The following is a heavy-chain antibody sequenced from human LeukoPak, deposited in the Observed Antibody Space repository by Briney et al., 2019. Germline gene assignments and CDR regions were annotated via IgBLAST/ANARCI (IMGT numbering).Heavy chain of an antibody. D-gene: IGHD2-2*01. CDR3: AHRRRMGCSSTSCYSQGSAFDI. J-gene: IGHJ3*02. CDR1: GFSLRPRGVG. CDR2: IYWSDDT. V-gene: IGHV2-5*01. Sequence: SGLTLAKPTQTLTLTCTFSGFSLRPRGVGVGWIRQPPGRALAWHTLIYWSDDTRYSPSLKSRLSITKDTSKNQVVLTMTNMDPVNTATYYCAHRRRMGCSSTSCYSQGSAFDIWGQGTMVTVSS.